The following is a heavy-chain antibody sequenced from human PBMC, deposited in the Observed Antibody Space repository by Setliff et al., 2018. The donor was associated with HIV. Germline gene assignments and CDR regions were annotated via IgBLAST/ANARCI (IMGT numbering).Heavy chain of an antibody. V-gene: IGHV4-59*08. CDR2: VFYNGDT. Sequence: SETLSLTCSVSGASIRGHYWSWIRQSPGKGLEWIGYVFYNGDTAYNPSLKSRLTISVDTSKSQFSLKLTSVTAADTAVYYCARQMTIPGVAVTPVDYWGQGALVTVSS. J-gene: IGHJ4*02. D-gene: IGHD3-3*01. CDR1: GASIRGHY. CDR3: ARQMTIPGVAVTPVDY.